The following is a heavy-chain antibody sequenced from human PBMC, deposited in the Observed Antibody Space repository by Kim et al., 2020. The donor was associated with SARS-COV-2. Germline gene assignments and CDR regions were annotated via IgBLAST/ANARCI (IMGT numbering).Heavy chain of an antibody. Sequence: GSTYYNPSLNSRVTISVDTSKNQFSLKLSSVTAADTAVDYCAAQYGDYDYWGQGTLVTVSS. J-gene: IGHJ4*02. D-gene: IGHD4-17*01. CDR2: GST. CDR3: AAQYGDYDY. V-gene: IGHV4-31*02.